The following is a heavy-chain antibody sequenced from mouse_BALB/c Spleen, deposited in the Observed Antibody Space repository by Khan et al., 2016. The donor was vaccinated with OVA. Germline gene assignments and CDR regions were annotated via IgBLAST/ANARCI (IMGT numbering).Heavy chain of an antibody. V-gene: IGHV1-9*01. CDR1: GYTFSSYW. J-gene: IGHJ3*01. D-gene: IGHD2-2*01. CDR2: IFPGSGNT. Sequence: QIQLVQSGAELMKPGASVKISCKATGYTFSSYWIEWVKQRPGHGLEWIGDIFPGSGNTNFNEKFRDKATFTADSSSNTAYMQLSSLTSEDSAVYYCARGGYGGFAYWGQGTLV. CDR3: ARGGYGGFAY.